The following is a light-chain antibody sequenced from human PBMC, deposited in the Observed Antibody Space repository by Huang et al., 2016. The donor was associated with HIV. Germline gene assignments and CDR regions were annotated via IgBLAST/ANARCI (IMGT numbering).Light chain of an antibody. Sequence: EIVLTQSPGTLSLSPGERATLSCRASQSGSGNYLAWYQQRPGQAPRLLIYHSSTRAPGIPGRFSGSGSGTDFTLTISRLEPEDFAVFYCQQYGNSPFTFGPGTKVDI. V-gene: IGKV3-20*01. J-gene: IGKJ3*01. CDR3: QQYGNSPFT. CDR1: QSGSGNY. CDR2: HSS.